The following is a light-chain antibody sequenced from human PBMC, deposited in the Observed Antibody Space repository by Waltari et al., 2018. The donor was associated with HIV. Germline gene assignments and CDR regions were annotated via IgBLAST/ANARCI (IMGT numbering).Light chain of an antibody. CDR2: AVH. V-gene: IGLV2-14*01. J-gene: IGLJ2*01. Sequence: QSALAQPAPVSGSPGQSITISCIGRTSDVGFYNLVSWYQHFPGKAPQLIIYAVHSRPSGVSSRFSGSKSGNTASLTISDLQAEDEAEYFCNSYRSSDTVIFGGGTKLTVL. CDR3: NSYRSSDTVI. CDR1: TSDVGFYNL.